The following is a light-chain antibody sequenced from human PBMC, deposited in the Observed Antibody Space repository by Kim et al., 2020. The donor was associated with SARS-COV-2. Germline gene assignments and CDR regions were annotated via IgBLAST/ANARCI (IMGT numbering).Light chain of an antibody. V-gene: IGLV2-14*03. Sequence: QSALTQPASVSGSPGQSLTISCTGTSSLVGDYNYVSWYQQHPDQAPKLIIYDVSYRPSGVSTHFSGSKSGNTASLTISGLQAVDADDYYCTSYTGADTVLFGGGTKVTFL. CDR3: TSYTGADTVL. CDR1: SSLVGDYNY. J-gene: IGLJ2*01. CDR2: DVS.